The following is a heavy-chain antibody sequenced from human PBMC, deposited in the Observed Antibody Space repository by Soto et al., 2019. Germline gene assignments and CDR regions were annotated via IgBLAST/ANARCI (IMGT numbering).Heavy chain of an antibody. J-gene: IGHJ3*02. CDR1: GFTVSSHA. Sequence: EVQVLESGGGLVQPGGSLRLSCEGSGFTVSSHAMTWIRQAPGKGPEWVSTVTADGGTYYADSVKGRFAMSRDTSXXTXXLQMNSLGAEDTAAYYCAPDGACSGGSCQYDAFAIRGQGTMVTVSS. CDR3: APDGACSGGSCQYDAFAI. V-gene: IGHV3-23*01. CDR2: VTADGGT. D-gene: IGHD2-15*01.